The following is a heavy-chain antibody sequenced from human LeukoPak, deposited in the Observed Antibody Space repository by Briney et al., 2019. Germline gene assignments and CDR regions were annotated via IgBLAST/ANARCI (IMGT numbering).Heavy chain of an antibody. D-gene: IGHD3-10*01. CDR3: ARRARITMVRGINAFDI. CDR1: GLTFSSHW. CDR2: IWFDGSNK. Sequence: GGSLRLSCAASGLTFSSHWMHWVRQAPGKGLEWVAVIWFDGSNKYYADSVKGRFTISRDNSKNTLYLQMNSLRAEDAAVYYCARRARITMVRGINAFDIWGQGTMVTVSS. V-gene: IGHV3-33*08. J-gene: IGHJ3*02.